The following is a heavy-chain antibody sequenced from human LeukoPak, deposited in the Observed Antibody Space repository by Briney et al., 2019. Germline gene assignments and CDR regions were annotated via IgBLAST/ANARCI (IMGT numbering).Heavy chain of an antibody. Sequence: GGSLRLSCAASGFTFTGYGFHWVRQAPGKGLEWVAVIWYDGTNKYYADSVKGRFIISRDNSKNTLYLQMNSLRAEDTAVYYCAKDGSGGGWKWFDPWGQGTLVTVPS. CDR2: IWYDGTNK. CDR3: AKDGSGGGWKWFDP. V-gene: IGHV3-33*06. D-gene: IGHD2-15*01. CDR1: GFTFTGYG. J-gene: IGHJ5*02.